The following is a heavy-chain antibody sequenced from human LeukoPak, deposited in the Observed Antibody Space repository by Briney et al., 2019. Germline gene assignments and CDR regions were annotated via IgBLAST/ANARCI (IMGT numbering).Heavy chain of an antibody. D-gene: IGHD3-22*01. CDR2: MNPNSGNT. CDR3: ARGTSPYYYDSSGYGVDY. J-gene: IGHJ4*02. CDR1: GYTFTSYD. V-gene: IGHV1-8*03. Sequence: ASVKVSCKASGYTFTSYDINWVRQATGQGLEWMGWMNPNSGNTGYAQKFQGRVNITRNTSISTAYMELSSLRSEDTAVYYCARGTSPYYYDSSGYGVDYWGQGTLVTVSS.